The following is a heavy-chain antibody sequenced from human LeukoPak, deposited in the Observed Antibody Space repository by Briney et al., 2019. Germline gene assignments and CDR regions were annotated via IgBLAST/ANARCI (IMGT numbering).Heavy chain of an antibody. CDR3: ARVDREYPGVFNWFDP. CDR2: IYYSGST. D-gene: IGHD2/OR15-2a*01. CDR1: GGSISSYY. V-gene: IGHV4-59*01. Sequence: PSETLSLTCTVSGGSISSYYWSWIRQPPGKGLGWIGYIYYSGSTNYNPSLKSRVTISVDTSKNQFSLKLSSVTAADTAVYYCARVDREYPGVFNWFDPWGQGTLVTVSS. J-gene: IGHJ5*02.